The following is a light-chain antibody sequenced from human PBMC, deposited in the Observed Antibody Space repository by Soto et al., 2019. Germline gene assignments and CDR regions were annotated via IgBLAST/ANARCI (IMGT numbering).Light chain of an antibody. J-gene: IGKJ1*01. Sequence: DIHMTQSPSTLAASIGDRVTITCRASQRINKWLAWHQQKPGKAPKLLIYDASSLQSGVPPRFSGSGSGTEFTLTISSLQPDDFATYYCQQYNSYSFGQGSKV. CDR2: DAS. CDR1: QRINKW. V-gene: IGKV1-5*01. CDR3: QQYNSYS.